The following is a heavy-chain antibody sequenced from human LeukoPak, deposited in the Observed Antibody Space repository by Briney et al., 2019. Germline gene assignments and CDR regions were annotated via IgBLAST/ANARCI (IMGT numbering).Heavy chain of an antibody. Sequence: GGSLRLSCAASGFTFSSYAMSWVRQVPGKGLEWVSAISGSGGSTYYADSVKGPFTISRDNSKNTLYLQMNSLRVEDTAIYYCAKDLLRMDVWGQGTTVTVSS. CDR2: ISGSGGST. CDR3: AKDLLRMDV. J-gene: IGHJ6*02. V-gene: IGHV3-23*01. CDR1: GFTFSSYA.